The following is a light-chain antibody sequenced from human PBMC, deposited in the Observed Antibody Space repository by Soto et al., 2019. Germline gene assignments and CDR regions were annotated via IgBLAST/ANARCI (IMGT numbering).Light chain of an antibody. V-gene: IGLV2-23*02. Sequence: QLVLTQPASVSGSPGQSITISCTGTSSDVGSYNRVFLYQQHPGKAPKLMIYEVSKRPSGVSNRFSGSKSGNTASLTIFGLQAEDEADYYCCSYAGSSTFVVFGGGTKLTVL. CDR3: CSYAGSSTFVV. CDR2: EVS. CDR1: SSDVGSYNR. J-gene: IGLJ2*01.